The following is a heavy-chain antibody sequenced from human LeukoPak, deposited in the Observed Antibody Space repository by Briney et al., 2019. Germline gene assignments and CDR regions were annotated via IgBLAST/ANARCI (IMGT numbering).Heavy chain of an antibody. V-gene: IGHV4-34*01. CDR1: GGSFSRYY. D-gene: IGHD2-15*01. J-gene: IGHJ6*02. CDR3: ERAERGVVVGARRNRASGMDV. Sequence: PSETLALTCAVYGGSFSRYYWRWIRQPPGKGLEWVGEINHSGSTNYNPSLKIRVVISVDTSKNHFSLKQSSVPAADTAVYYGERAERGVVVGARRNRASGMDVWGQGTTVTVSS. CDR2: INHSGST.